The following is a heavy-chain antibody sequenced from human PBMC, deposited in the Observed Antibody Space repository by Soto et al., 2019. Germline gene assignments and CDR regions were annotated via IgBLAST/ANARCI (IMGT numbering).Heavy chain of an antibody. CDR3: ARDRVYDYIWGSYPLDY. Sequence: QVQLQQWGAGLLKPSETLSLTCAVYGGSFSGYYWSWIRQPPGKGLEWIGEINHSGSTNYNPSLKSRVTISVDTSKNQFSRKLSSVTAADTAVYYCARDRVYDYIWGSYPLDYWGQGTLVTVSS. J-gene: IGHJ4*02. CDR2: INHSGST. D-gene: IGHD3-16*02. CDR1: GGSFSGYY. V-gene: IGHV4-34*01.